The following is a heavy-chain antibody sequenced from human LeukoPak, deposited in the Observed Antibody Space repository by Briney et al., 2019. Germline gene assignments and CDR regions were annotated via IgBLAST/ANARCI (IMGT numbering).Heavy chain of an antibody. CDR2: IIPILGIA. V-gene: IGHV1-69*04. D-gene: IGHD3-3*01. J-gene: IGHJ6*02. CDR3: ARARRKIRFLEWYRGYGMDV. CDR1: GGTFSSYA. Sequence: SVKVSCKASGGTFSSYAICWVRQAPGQGLEWMGRIIPILGIANYAQKFQGRVTITADKSTSTAYMELSSLRSEDTAVYYCARARRKIRFLEWYRGYGMDVWGQGTTVTVSS.